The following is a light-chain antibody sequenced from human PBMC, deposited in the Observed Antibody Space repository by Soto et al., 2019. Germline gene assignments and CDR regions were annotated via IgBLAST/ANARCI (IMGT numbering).Light chain of an antibody. Sequence: EIEMTQSPTSLSASVGDRVTITCRASHGIRNDLGWYQQKPGKPPKRLIYSASSLHSGVPSRFSGSGSGTEFTLTISSLQPEDFATYYCLQHHSYPPTFGQGTKVDI. CDR1: HGIRND. CDR2: SAS. CDR3: LQHHSYPPT. J-gene: IGKJ1*01. V-gene: IGKV1-17*01.